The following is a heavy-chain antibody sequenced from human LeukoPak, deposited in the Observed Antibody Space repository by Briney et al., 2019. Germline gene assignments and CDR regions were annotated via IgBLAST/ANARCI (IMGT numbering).Heavy chain of an antibody. Sequence: PGGSLRLSCAASGFTFSSYWMSWVRQAPGKGLEWVANIKQDGSEKYYVDSVKGRFTISRDNAKNSLYLQMNSLRAEDTAVYYCARADIEYSGSSADYWGQGTLVTVSS. CDR3: ARADIEYSGSSADY. CDR2: IKQDGSEK. J-gene: IGHJ4*02. D-gene: IGHD6-6*01. V-gene: IGHV3-7*03. CDR1: GFTFSSYW.